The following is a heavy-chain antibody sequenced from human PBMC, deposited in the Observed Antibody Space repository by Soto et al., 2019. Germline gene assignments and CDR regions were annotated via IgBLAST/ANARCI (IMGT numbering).Heavy chain of an antibody. CDR3: ARAGFSTSGLGILATGVNGVEISH. Sequence: QVQLVQSGAEVKKTGASVEVSCKASGYTFISYGISWVRQAPGQGLEWMGWISAYTGKTNYAQKFQGRVTMTTDTSTSTAYMELRSLRSDDTAVYYCARAGFSTSGLGILATGVNGVEISHWGQGTLVTVSS. CDR2: ISAYTGKT. V-gene: IGHV1-18*01. CDR1: GYTFISYG. D-gene: IGHD6-13*01. J-gene: IGHJ4*02.